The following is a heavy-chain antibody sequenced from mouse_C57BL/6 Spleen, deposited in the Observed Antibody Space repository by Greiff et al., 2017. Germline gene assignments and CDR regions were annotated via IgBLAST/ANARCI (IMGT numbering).Heavy chain of an antibody. V-gene: IGHV5-6*01. J-gene: IGHJ1*03. CDR1: GFTFSSYG. CDR2: ISSGGSYT. CDR3: ARQGPFYDGYYDV. Sequence: EVQVVESGGDLVKPGGSLKLSCAASGFTFSSYGMSWVRQTPDKRLEWVATISSGGSYTYYPDSVKGRFTISRDNAKNTLYLQMSSLKSEDTAMYYCARQGPFYDGYYDVWGTGTTVTVSS. D-gene: IGHD2-3*01.